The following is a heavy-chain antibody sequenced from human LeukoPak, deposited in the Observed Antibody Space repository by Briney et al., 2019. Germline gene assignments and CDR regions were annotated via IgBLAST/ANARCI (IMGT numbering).Heavy chain of an antibody. D-gene: IGHD3-22*01. CDR1: GGSISSSSYY. V-gene: IGHV4-39*01. Sequence: SETLSLTCTVSGGSISSSSYYWGWIRQPPGKGLEWIGSIYYSGSTYYNPSLKSRVTISVDTSKNQFSLKLSSVTAADTVVYYCARQRAHYYDSSGNTNWGQGTLVTVSS. CDR3: ARQRAHYYDSSGNTN. J-gene: IGHJ4*02. CDR2: IYYSGST.